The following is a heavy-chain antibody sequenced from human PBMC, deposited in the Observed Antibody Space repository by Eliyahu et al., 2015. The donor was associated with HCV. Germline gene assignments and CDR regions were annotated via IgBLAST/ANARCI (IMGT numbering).Heavy chain of an antibody. Sequence: EVQLLESGGGLVQPGGSLRLSGXASGFTFSSXAXGGVRQAPGKGLXWVSXISGSGGSTSYADSVKGRFTISRDNSKNTLYLQMNSLRAEDTAVYYCAKAPRAYCGGDCYWIGYDYWGQGTLVTVSS. CDR3: AKAPRAYCGGDCYWIGYDY. J-gene: IGHJ4*02. D-gene: IGHD2-21*02. CDR2: ISGSGGST. V-gene: IGHV3-23*01. CDR1: GFTFSSXA.